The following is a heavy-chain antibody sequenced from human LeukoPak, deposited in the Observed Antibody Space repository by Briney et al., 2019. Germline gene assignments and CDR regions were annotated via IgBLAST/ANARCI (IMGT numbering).Heavy chain of an antibody. CDR1: GYTFTSYY. J-gene: IGHJ4*02. Sequence: ASVKVSCKASGYTFTSYYMHWVRQAPGQGLEWMGWMNPNSGVTVYAQNFQGRVTMTRDTSISTAYMELSSLTSDDTAVYYCTRGAGTSWFDYWGQGSLVTVSS. V-gene: IGHV1-2*02. D-gene: IGHD2-2*01. CDR3: TRGAGTSWFDY. CDR2: MNPNSGVT.